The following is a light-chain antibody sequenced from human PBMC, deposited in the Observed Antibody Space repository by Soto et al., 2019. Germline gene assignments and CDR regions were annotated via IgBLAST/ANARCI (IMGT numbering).Light chain of an antibody. CDR1: QSVYTN. J-gene: IGKJ4*01. CDR2: DAT. Sequence: VLTQSPATLSLFPGERATLSCRASQSVYTNLAWYQQKPGQAPRLLIYDATIRATGIPARFSGSGSGTDFTLTISSLEPDDFAVYFYQQRIYSLTFGGGTKVEIK. CDR3: QQRIYSLT. V-gene: IGKV3-11*01.